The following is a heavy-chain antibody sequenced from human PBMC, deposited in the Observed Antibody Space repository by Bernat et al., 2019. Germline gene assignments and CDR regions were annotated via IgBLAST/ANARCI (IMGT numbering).Heavy chain of an antibody. CDR2: ISDGGGTT. Sequence: EVQLLESGGGLVQPGGSLRLSCAASGFTFSSYAMGWVRQAPGKGLEWVSAISDGGGTTYYADSVKGRFTISRDNSKNTLYLQMNSLKTEDTAVFYCTTDGRASYMDVWGKGTTVTVSS. J-gene: IGHJ6*03. CDR3: TTDGRASYMDV. V-gene: IGHV3-23*01. CDR1: GFTFSSYA.